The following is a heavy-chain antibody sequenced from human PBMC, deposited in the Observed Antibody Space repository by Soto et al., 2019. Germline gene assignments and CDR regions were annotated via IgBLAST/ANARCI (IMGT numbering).Heavy chain of an antibody. J-gene: IGHJ4*02. CDR2: IYYNGNT. Sequence: SETLSLTCTVSRSSISTYYWSWIRQPPGKGLECIGYIYYNGNTNYNPSLKSRVTISVDTSKNQFTLNLNSVTAADTAMYYCARHATRSYDYWGQGTLVTVSS. CDR1: RSSISTYY. V-gene: IGHV4-59*08. CDR3: ARHATRSYDY.